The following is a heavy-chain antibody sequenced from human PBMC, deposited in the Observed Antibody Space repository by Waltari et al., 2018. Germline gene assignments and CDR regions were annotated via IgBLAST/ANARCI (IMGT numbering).Heavy chain of an antibody. D-gene: IGHD4-17*01. CDR3: ASMGGDVY. CDR2: IGSRSSFM. Sequence: EVQLVESGGGLVKPGGSLRLSCVASGFKFSAYAMNWVRQAPGKGLELVSSIGSRSSFMDYADSVRGRFTVSRDNAKNTLYLQMNSLRAEDTAVYYCASMGGDVYWGQGTLVTVSS. CDR1: GFKFSAYA. V-gene: IGHV3-21*02. J-gene: IGHJ4*02.